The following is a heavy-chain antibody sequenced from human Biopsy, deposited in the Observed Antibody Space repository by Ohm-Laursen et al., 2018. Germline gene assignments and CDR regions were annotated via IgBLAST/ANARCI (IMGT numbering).Heavy chain of an antibody. CDR1: GGSFSSYA. D-gene: IGHD2-2*01. J-gene: IGHJ6*02. Sequence: ASVKVSCKPSGGSFSSYAISWVRQAPGQGLEWMGGIIPFFGTPNYAQMFQSRVTITADTSTSTAYTELSSLRSDETAVYYCARGRRVPAAISSYYFAMGVWGQGKTVTVSS. CDR3: ARGRRVPAAISSYYFAMGV. CDR2: IIPFFGTP. V-gene: IGHV1-69*06.